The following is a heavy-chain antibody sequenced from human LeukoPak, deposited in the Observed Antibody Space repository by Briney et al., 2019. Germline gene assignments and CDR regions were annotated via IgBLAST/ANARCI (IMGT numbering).Heavy chain of an antibody. CDR1: GGSFSGYY. J-gene: IGHJ5*02. D-gene: IGHD6-19*01. CDR2: INHSGST. Sequence: SETLSLTCAVYGGSFSGYYWSWIRQPPGKGLEWIGEINHSGSTNYNPSLKSRVTISVDTSKNQFSLKLSSVTAADTAVYYCARGPNSSGYVVPWFDPWGQGTLVTVSS. V-gene: IGHV4-34*01. CDR3: ARGPNSSGYVVPWFDP.